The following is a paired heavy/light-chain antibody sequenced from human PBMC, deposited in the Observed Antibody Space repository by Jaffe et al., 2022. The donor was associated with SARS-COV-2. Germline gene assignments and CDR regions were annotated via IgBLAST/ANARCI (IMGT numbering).Light chain of an antibody. CDR3: QPYYSPPPWT. J-gene: IGKJ1*01. CDR2: WAS. V-gene: IGKV4-1*01. CDR1: QSVLYSPTNKNY. Sequence: IVMTQSPDSLAVSLGERATINCKSSQSVLYSPTNKNYLAWYQQKPGQPPKLLIYWASTRESGVPDRFSGSGSGTDFTLTISSLQAEDVAVYFCQPYYSPPPWTFGQGTKVEIK.
Heavy chain of an antibody. D-gene: IGHD2-2*01. CDR2: ISNSGTTI. J-gene: IGHJ6*03. Sequence: EVQLVESGGGSEQPGGSLRLSCAASGFSFSTYSMNWVRQAPGKGLEWVSYISNSGTTIYYADSVKGRFTISRDNAKNSLFLQMNSLRAEDTAVYYCRCLVPTDYDFMDVWGKGTTVTVSS. V-gene: IGHV3-48*01. CDR3: RCLVPTDYDFMDV. CDR1: GFSFSTYS.